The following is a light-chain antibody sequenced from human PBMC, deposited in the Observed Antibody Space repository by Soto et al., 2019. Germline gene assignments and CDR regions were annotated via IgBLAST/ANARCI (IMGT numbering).Light chain of an antibody. CDR3: QPYNNWPLT. CDR1: QSVSSN. CDR2: DTS. V-gene: IGKV3-15*01. Sequence: EIVMTHSPATLSVSPLERATLSFRASQSVSSNLAWYQHKPGQTPRLLIYDTSTRATGVPTRFSGSRSGAEFTLTINSLQSEDFAVYYCQPYNNWPLTFGGGTKVDIK. J-gene: IGKJ4*01.